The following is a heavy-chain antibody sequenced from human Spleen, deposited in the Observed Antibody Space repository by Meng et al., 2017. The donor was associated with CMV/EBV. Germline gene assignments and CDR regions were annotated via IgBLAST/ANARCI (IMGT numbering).Heavy chain of an antibody. CDR3: ARGRKYKTSSYWFDR. CDR1: GYPFSDYY. Sequence: FGYPFSDYYMHWVRQAPGQGLEWMGWINPNSGGTNDAQKFQGRVTMTRDTSINTAYIKLSRLTSDDTAIYFCARGRKYKTSSYWFDRWGQGTLVTVSS. CDR2: INPNSGGT. D-gene: IGHD1-14*01. V-gene: IGHV1-2*02. J-gene: IGHJ5*02.